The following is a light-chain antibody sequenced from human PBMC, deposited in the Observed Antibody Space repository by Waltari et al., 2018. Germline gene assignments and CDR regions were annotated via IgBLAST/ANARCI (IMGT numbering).Light chain of an antibody. V-gene: IGKV1-5*03. CDR3: QQYNTFSGS. CDR2: EVS. CDR1: QTISNL. J-gene: IGKJ1*01. Sequence: DIQMTQSPSTLSASVGEKVTITCRASQTISNLLAWYQLKPGKAPKLLIYEVSTLDSGVPSRFSGSGAETEFTLTIGSLQPDDFATYYCQQYNTFSGSFGQGTKVEVK.